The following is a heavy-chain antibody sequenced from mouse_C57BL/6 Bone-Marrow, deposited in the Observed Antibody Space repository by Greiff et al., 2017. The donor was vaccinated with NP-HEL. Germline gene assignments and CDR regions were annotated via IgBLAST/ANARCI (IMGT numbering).Heavy chain of an antibody. D-gene: IGHD2-4*01. CDR1: GFSFNTYA. Sequence: DVMLVESGGGLVQPKGSLKLSCAASGFSFNTYAMNWVRQAPGKGLEWVARIRSKSNNYATYYADSVKDRFTISRDDSESMLYLQMNNLKTEDTAMYYCNYDYEGLFAYWGQGTLVTVSA. J-gene: IGHJ3*01. CDR3: NYDYEGLFAY. CDR2: IRSKSNNYAT. V-gene: IGHV10-1*01.